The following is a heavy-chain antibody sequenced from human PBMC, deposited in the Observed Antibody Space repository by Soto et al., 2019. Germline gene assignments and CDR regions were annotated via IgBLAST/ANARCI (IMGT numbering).Heavy chain of an antibody. CDR3: TRQGDYYDSSGYPDY. CDR2: IRSKANSYAT. CDR1: GFTFSGSA. J-gene: IGHJ4*02. V-gene: IGHV3-73*01. Sequence: PGGSLRLSCAASGFTFSGSAMHWVRQASGKGLEWVGRIRSKANSYATAYAASVKGRFTISRDDSKNTVYLQMNSLKTEDTAVYYCTRQGDYYDSSGYPDYWGQGTLVTVSS. D-gene: IGHD3-22*01.